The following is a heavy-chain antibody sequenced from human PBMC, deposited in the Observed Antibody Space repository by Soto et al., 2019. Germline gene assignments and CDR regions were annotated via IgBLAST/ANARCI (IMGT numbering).Heavy chain of an antibody. J-gene: IGHJ4*02. CDR1: GFTFSSYA. V-gene: IGHV3-23*01. CDR3: AKRSRSSTFDY. D-gene: IGHD6-6*01. CDR2: ISGSDDST. Sequence: GGSLRLSCAASGFTFSSYAMSWVRQAPGKGLEWASVISGSDDSTYYADSAKGRFTISRDNSKNTLYLQMNSLRAEDTAVYYCAKRSRSSTFDYWGQGTLVTVSS.